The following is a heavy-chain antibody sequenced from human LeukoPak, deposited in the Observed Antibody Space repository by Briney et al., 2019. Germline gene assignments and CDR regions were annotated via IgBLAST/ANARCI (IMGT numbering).Heavy chain of an antibody. D-gene: IGHD5-18*01. CDR3: ARDRWIQLWFDY. CDR1: GFTFSSYS. Sequence: GGSLRLSCAASGFTFSSYSMNWVRQAPGKGLEWVSSISSSSSYKYYADSVKGRFTISRDNAKNSLYLQMNSLRAEDTAVYYCARDRWIQLWFDYWGQGTLVTVSS. CDR2: ISSSSSYK. V-gene: IGHV3-21*01. J-gene: IGHJ4*02.